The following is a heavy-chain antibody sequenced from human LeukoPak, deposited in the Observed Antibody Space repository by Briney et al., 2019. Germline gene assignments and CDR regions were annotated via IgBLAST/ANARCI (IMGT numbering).Heavy chain of an antibody. V-gene: IGHV3-23*01. CDR2: ISGSGDST. CDR3: AKDRTVGASYWYFDL. J-gene: IGHJ2*01. CDR1: GFTFINYA. Sequence: GGSLRLSCAASGFTFINYAMTWGRQAPGKGLEWVSAISGSGDSTFNADSVKGRFTVSRDNSKNTLYLHMNTLRAEDTAIYYCAKDRTVGASYWYFDLWGRGTLVTVSS. D-gene: IGHD1-26*01.